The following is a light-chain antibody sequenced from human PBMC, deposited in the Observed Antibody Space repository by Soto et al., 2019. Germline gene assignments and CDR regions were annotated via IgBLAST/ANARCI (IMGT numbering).Light chain of an antibody. V-gene: IGKV3-20*01. CDR3: QQYGSSPTWT. Sequence: EIVLTQSPGTLSLSPGERATLSCRASQSVSSSYLVWYQQKPGQAPRLLIYGASSRATGIPDRFSASGSGTDFTLTIRRLEPEDFAVYYCQQYGSSPTWTFGQGTKVDI. J-gene: IGKJ1*01. CDR1: QSVSSSY. CDR2: GAS.